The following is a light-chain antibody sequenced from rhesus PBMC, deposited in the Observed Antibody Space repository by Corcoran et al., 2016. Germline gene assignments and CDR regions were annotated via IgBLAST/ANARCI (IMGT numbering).Light chain of an antibody. CDR1: SSDVGAYYF. J-gene: IGLJ1*01. CDR2: GVS. V-gene: IGLV2S7*01. Sequence: QPAPTQPPSVSGSPGQSVTISCTGTSSDVGAYYFVSWYQQHPGKAPKLMIYGVSKRPSGVSDRFSGSKSGNTASLTISGLQAEDEADYYCCSDTTNISYIFGGGTRLTVL. CDR3: CSDTTNISYI.